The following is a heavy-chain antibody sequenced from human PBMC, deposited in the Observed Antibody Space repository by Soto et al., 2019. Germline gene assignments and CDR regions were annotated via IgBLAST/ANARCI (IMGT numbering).Heavy chain of an antibody. CDR2: INAGNGNT. V-gene: IGHV1-3*01. CDR1: GYTFTSYA. CDR3: ARDRSGLRGLYYYGMDV. J-gene: IGHJ6*02. D-gene: IGHD3-10*01. Sequence: ASVKVSCKASGYTFTSYAMHWVRQAPGQRLEWMGWINAGNGNTKYSQKFQGRVTITRDTSASTAYMELSSLRSEDTAVYYCARDRSGLRGLYYYGMDVWGQGTTVTVSS.